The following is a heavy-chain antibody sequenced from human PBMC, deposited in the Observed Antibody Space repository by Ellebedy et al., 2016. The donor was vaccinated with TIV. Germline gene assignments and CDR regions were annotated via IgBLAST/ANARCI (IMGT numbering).Heavy chain of an antibody. Sequence: GGSLRLSXTASGLTFSSYAMTWVRQAPGEGLEWVSSLTRSGDNTYYAESVKGRFTISRDNAKNTLYLHMNSLRAEDTAVYFCARDREGWETDAFDIWGQGTMVTVSS. CDR1: GLTFSSYA. V-gene: IGHV3-23*01. J-gene: IGHJ3*02. CDR3: ARDREGWETDAFDI. CDR2: LTRSGDNT. D-gene: IGHD1-26*01.